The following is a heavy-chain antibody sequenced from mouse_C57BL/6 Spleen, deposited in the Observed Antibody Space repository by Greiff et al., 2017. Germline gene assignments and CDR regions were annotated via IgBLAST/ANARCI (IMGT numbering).Heavy chain of an antibody. CDR2: FHPNYDTT. D-gene: IGHD1-1*01. CDR1: GYSFTDYH. V-gene: IGHV1-39*01. CDR3: ARGGAYSSSYESMDY. J-gene: IGHJ4*01. Sequence: EVKLMESGPELVKPGASVKISCKASGYSFTDYHMEWVKQSNGKSLEWIGVFHPNYDTTSYNEKFKGKATLTVEQSSSTAYMQLTRLTSDDSAVYYCARGGAYSSSYESMDYWGQGTSVTVSS.